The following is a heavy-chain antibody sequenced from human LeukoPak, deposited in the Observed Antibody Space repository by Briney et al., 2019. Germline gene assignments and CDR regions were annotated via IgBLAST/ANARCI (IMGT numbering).Heavy chain of an antibody. V-gene: IGHV4-39*07. D-gene: IGHD3-3*01. CDR1: GGSISSSSYY. Sequence: PSETLSLTCIVSGGSISSSSYYWDWIRQPPGKGLEWIGEINHSGSTNYNPSLKSRVTISVDTSKNQFSLKLSSVTAADTAVYYCATTREWLSSYYFDYWGQGTLVTVSS. CDR3: ATTREWLSSYYFDY. J-gene: IGHJ4*02. CDR2: INHSGST.